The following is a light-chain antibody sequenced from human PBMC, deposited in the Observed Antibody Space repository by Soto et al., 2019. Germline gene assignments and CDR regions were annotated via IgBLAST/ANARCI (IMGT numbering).Light chain of an antibody. V-gene: IGKV1-5*03. CDR1: QSIGSW. J-gene: IGKJ2*01. CDR2: KAS. CDR3: QQYNGYLYT. Sequence: DIQMTQSPSTLSASVGDRVTITCRASQSIGSWLAWYQQKPGKAPNLLIYKASNLESGVPSRFSGSGSGTEFTLTISSLQPDDFATYYCQQYNGYLYTFGQGTNLEIK.